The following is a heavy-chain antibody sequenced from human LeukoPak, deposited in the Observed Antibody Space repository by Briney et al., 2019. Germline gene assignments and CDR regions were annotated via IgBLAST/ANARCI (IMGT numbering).Heavy chain of an antibody. D-gene: IGHD5-18*01. CDR2: INHSGST. Sequence: SETLSLTCAVYGGSFSGYNWSWIRQSPGKGLEWIGEINHSGSTNYNPSLKSRVTISVDTSKNQFSLKLSSVTAADTAVYYCARKFGRYSYGTIYYYHHMDVWGKGTTVTVS. CDR3: ARKFGRYSYGTIYYYHHMDV. J-gene: IGHJ6*03. CDR1: GGSFSGYN. V-gene: IGHV4-34*01.